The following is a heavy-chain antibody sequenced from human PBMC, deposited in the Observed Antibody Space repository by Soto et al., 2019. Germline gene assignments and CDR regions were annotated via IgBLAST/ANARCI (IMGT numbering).Heavy chain of an antibody. CDR1: GFTFNQYG. CDR3: VRGGAARPDN. Sequence: EVQLEESGGGLVQPGGSLRLSCAASGFTFNQYGMNWVRQAPGKGLEWVSYISSDSRTKDYADSAKGRFTISRDNAKNSMYLQMNSRIDEDTAMYYCVRGGAARPDNWGQGTLVTVSS. V-gene: IGHV3-48*02. J-gene: IGHJ4*02. D-gene: IGHD6-6*01. CDR2: ISSDSRTK.